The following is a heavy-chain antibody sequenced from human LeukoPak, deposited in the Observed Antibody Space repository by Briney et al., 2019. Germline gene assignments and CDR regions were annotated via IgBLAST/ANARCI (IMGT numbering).Heavy chain of an antibody. D-gene: IGHD2-2*01. CDR3: AKDTTSHGPFDY. Sequence: PGGSLRLSCAASGFTFDDYAMHWVRQAPGKGLEGVSGISWNSGSIGYADSVKGRFTVSRYNAKNSLYLQMNSLRAEDTALYYCAKDTTSHGPFDYWGQGTLVPVSS. V-gene: IGHV3-9*01. CDR2: ISWNSGSI. CDR1: GFTFDDYA. J-gene: IGHJ4*02.